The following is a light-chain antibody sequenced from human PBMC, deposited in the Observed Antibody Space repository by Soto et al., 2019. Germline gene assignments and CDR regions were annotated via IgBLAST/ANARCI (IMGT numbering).Light chain of an antibody. Sequence: DIQMTQSPSSLSASVGDRVTITCRASQGISTYLNWYQQKPGKAPKLLIYAASSLQSGVPSRFSGSGSGTDFNLTISTLQPEDFAAYYCPQSYSAPLTFGPGTKVDIK. CDR2: AAS. CDR3: PQSYSAPLT. CDR1: QGISTY. J-gene: IGKJ3*01. V-gene: IGKV1-39*01.